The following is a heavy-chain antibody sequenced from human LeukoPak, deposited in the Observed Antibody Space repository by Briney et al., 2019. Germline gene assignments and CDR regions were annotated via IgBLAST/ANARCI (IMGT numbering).Heavy chain of an antibody. Sequence: SETPSLTCAVYGGSFNAYYWNWIRQPPGKGLEWIGEIRHSGSTNYNPSLKSRVTISLDSSKNQFSLKLSSVTAADTAVYYCATTILYSGGWFDPWGQGTLVTVSS. CDR1: GGSFNAYY. V-gene: IGHV4-34*01. D-gene: IGHD2-15*01. J-gene: IGHJ5*02. CDR2: IRHSGST. CDR3: ATTILYSGGWFDP.